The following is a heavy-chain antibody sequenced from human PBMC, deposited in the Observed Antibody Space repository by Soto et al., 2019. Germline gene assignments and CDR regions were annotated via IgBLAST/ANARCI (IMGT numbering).Heavy chain of an antibody. CDR3: ASGYDGGAYGMDV. Sequence: QVQLVQSGAEVKKPGASVKVSCKASGYTFTSYGISWVRQAPGQGLEWMGWISAYNGNTNYAQKLQGRVTMTTDTXXXXAYMELRSLRSDDTAVYYCASGYDGGAYGMDVWGQGTTVTVSS. V-gene: IGHV1-18*04. J-gene: IGHJ6*02. D-gene: IGHD5-12*01. CDR2: ISAYNGNT. CDR1: GYTFTSYG.